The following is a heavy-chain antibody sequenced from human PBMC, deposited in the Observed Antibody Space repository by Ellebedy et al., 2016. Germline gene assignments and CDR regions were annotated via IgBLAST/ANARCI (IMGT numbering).Heavy chain of an antibody. CDR3: TTDQSSGSFKIY. J-gene: IGHJ4*02. Sequence: GESLKISCAASGFTFSKAWMSWVRQAPGKGLEWVGRIKSKTNGGAIDYAAPVNGRFTISRDDSKNTLDLQMNSLKTEDTAVYYCTTDQSSGSFKIYWGQGTLVTVSS. CDR2: IKSKTNGGAI. V-gene: IGHV3-15*01. D-gene: IGHD6-19*01. CDR1: GFTFSKAW.